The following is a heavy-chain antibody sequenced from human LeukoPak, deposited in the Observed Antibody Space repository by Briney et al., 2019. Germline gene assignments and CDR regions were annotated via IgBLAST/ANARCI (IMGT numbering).Heavy chain of an antibody. CDR1: GGTFSSYA. Sequence: SVKVSCKASGGTFSSYAISWVRQAPGQGLEWMGRIIPIFGTANYAQKFQGRVTITTDESTSTAYMELSSLRSEDTAVYYCVRGGPKLRYFDWPLDYWGQGTLVTVSS. J-gene: IGHJ4*02. D-gene: IGHD3-9*01. V-gene: IGHV1-69*05. CDR2: IIPIFGTA. CDR3: VRGGPKLRYFDWPLDY.